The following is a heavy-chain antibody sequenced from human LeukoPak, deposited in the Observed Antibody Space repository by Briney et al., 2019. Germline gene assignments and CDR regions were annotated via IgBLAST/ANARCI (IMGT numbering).Heavy chain of an antibody. Sequence: QPGGPLRLSCAAPGFTFSSYAMHWVRQAPGKGLEWVAVISYDGSNKYYADSVKGRFTISRDNSKNTLYLQMNSLRAEDTAVYYCARETTYSDSGTYYNVLNYWGQGTLVTASS. CDR1: GFTFSSYA. CDR2: ISYDGSNK. V-gene: IGHV3-30-3*01. CDR3: ARETTYSDSGTYYNVLNY. J-gene: IGHJ4*02. D-gene: IGHD3-10*01.